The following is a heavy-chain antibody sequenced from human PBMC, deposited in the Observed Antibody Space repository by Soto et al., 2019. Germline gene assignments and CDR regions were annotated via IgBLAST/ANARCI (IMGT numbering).Heavy chain of an antibody. Sequence: QLHLQESGPGLVKPSGTLSLTCTVSGGSVSITNYYWAWVRQPPVKGLEWIASIYFGGTTYYNPSHKGRVSIFVATSTNQFSLNLTSVTAADSSMYYCVRHGSVQRRPFDYWGQGTLVAVSS. CDR2: IYFGGTT. CDR3: VRHGSVQRRPFDY. V-gene: IGHV4-39*01. J-gene: IGHJ4*02. D-gene: IGHD3-10*01. CDR1: GGSVSITNYY.